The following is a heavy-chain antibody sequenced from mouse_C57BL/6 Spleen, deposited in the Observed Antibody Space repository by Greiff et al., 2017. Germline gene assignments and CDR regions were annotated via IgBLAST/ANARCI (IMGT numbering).Heavy chain of an antibody. V-gene: IGHV5-17*01. J-gene: IGHJ3*01. CDR1: GFTFSDYG. Sequence: EVKLKESGGGLVKPGGSLTLSCAASGFTFSDYGMHWVRQAPEKGLDWVAYISSGSSTIYYADKVKGLFIIARDNAQNTLFLQMTSLRSEDTSMYYCASLYYSNFAYWGQGTLVTVSA. D-gene: IGHD2-5*01. CDR3: ASLYYSNFAY. CDR2: ISSGSSTI.